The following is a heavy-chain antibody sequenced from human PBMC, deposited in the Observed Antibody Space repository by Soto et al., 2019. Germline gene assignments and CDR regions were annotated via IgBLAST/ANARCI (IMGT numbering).Heavy chain of an antibody. CDR2: FYDSGST. Sequence: KPSETLSLTCTVSGGSVSSGSLYWSWIRRPPGKGLEWIGYFYDSGSTNYNPSLRSRVTMSVDTSKNQFSLKLSSVTAADAAVYYCAASAPPATNYYYAMDVWGQGTTVTVSS. J-gene: IGHJ6*02. D-gene: IGHD5-12*01. CDR3: AASAPPATNYYYAMDV. CDR1: GGSVSSGSLY. V-gene: IGHV4-61*01.